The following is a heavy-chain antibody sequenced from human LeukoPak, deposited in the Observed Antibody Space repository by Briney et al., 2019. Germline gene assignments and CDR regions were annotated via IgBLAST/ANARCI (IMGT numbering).Heavy chain of an antibody. J-gene: IGHJ3*02. D-gene: IGHD2-15*01. CDR2: VSPIYGTS. CDR1: GGTLGRYA. Sequence: GASVKVSCKASGGTLGRYAITWVRQAPGQRLEWMGGVSPIYGTSDYAQRFQGRVTISADESTSTAFLEVRSLRSEDTAVYYCARDCSGGRCYGAFDIWGQGTLVIVSS. CDR3: ARDCSGGRCYGAFDI. V-gene: IGHV1-69*13.